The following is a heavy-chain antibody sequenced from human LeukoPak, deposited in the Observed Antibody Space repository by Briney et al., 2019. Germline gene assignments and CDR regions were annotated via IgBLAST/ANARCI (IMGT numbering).Heavy chain of an antibody. J-gene: IGHJ5*02. V-gene: IGHV1-2*02. CDR2: ISPNSGGT. CDR3: ARGYYGSGSYYKWGWFDP. Sequence: ASVKVSCKASGYTFTGYYMHWVRQAPGQGLEWTGWISPNSGGTNYAQKFQGRVTMTRDTSISTAYMELSRLRSDDTAVYYCARGYYGSGSYYKWGWFDPWGQGTLVTVSS. CDR1: GYTFTGYY. D-gene: IGHD3-10*01.